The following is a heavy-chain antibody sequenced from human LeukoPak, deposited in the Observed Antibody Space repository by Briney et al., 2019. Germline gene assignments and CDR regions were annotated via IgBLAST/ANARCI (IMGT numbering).Heavy chain of an antibody. Sequence: PSETLSLTCTVSGGSISSYYWSWIRQPPGKGLEWIGYIYYSGSTNYNPSLKSRVTISVDTSKNQFSLKLSSVTAADTAVYYCASGNSYYYYYYMDVWGKGTTVTVSS. D-gene: IGHD4-23*01. CDR1: GGSISSYY. V-gene: IGHV4-59*01. CDR3: ASGNSYYYYYYMDV. J-gene: IGHJ6*03. CDR2: IYYSGST.